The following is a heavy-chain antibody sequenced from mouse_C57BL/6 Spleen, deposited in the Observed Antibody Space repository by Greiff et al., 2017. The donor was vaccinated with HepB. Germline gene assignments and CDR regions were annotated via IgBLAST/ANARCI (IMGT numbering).Heavy chain of an antibody. CDR3: ARHEITTVEAY. D-gene: IGHD1-1*01. CDR1: GFTFSSYG. V-gene: IGHV5-6*03. CDR2: ISSGGSYT. J-gene: IGHJ3*01. Sequence: DVMLVESGGGLVKPGGSLKLSCAASGFTFSSYGMSWVRQTPDKRLEWVATISSGGSYTYYPDSVKGRFTISRDNAKNTLYLQMSSLKSEDTAMYYCARHEITTVEAYWGQGTLVTVSA.